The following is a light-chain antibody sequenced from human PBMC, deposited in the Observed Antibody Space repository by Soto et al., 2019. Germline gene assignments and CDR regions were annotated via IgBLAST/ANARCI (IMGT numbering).Light chain of an antibody. V-gene: IGKV1-12*01. Sequence: DIQMTQSPSSVSASVGDTVTITCRASQDINSRLAWFQQQPGRPPKYVIQAATMLQSGFPSRFAGSGSGRDFTLTIHTLQPEDSATYYCLQVANFPRTFGLGTKVE. CDR1: QDINSR. J-gene: IGKJ1*01. CDR2: AAT. CDR3: LQVANFPRT.